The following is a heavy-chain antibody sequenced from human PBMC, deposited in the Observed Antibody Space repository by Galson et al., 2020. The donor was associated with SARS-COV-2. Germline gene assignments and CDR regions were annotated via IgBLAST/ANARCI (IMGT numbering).Heavy chain of an antibody. CDR3: AKVALPLKTTVVTFGQYFDY. CDR1: GFTFSSYG. Sequence: GGSLRLSCAASGFTFSSYGMHWVRQAPGKGLEWAAVISYDGSNKYYADSVKGRFTISRDNSKNTLYLQMNSLRAEDTAVYYCAKVALPLKTTVVTFGQYFDYWGQGTLVTVSS. D-gene: IGHD4-17*01. V-gene: IGHV3-30*18. J-gene: IGHJ4*02. CDR2: ISYDGSNK.